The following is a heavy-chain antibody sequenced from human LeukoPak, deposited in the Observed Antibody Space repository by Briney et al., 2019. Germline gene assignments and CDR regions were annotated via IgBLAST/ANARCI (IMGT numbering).Heavy chain of an antibody. D-gene: IGHD5-12*01. CDR2: ISAYNGNT. J-gene: IGHJ4*02. CDR3: ARELSGSYYGY. V-gene: IGHV1-18*01. Sequence: ASVKVSCKASGYSFISYAISWVRQAPGQGLEWMGWISAYNGNTNYAQNLQGRVTMTTDTSTSTAYMELRSLRSDDTAVYYCARELSGSYYGYWGQGTLVTVSS. CDR1: GYSFISYA.